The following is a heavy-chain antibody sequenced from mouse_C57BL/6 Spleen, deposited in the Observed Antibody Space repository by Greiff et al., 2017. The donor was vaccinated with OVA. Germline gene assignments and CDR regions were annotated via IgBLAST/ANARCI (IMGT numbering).Heavy chain of an antibody. CDR2: IRNKVNNHAT. V-gene: IGHV6-6*01. Sequence: EVHLVESGGGLVQPGGSMKLSCAASGFTFSDVWMDWVRQSPEKGLEWVAEIRNKVNNHATYYAVSVKGKLTISIDNSKSSVNMQMNSLRAEVTCNYYCTRQIYYDYVYAMDYWGQGTTVTVAS. D-gene: IGHD2-4*01. CDR1: GFTFSDVW. CDR3: TRQIYYDYVYAMDY. J-gene: IGHJ4*01.